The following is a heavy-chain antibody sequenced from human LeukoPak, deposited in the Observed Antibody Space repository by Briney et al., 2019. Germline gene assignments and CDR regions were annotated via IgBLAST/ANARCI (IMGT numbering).Heavy chain of an antibody. CDR1: GFTFSNYW. CDR2: IHQHGNEK. D-gene: IGHD2-8*01. J-gene: IGHJ4*02. Sequence: GGSLRLSCAASGFTFSNYWMSWVRQAPGRGLEWVASIHQHGNEKYFVDSVRGRFTISRDNAKNSLYLQMSSLRAEDTAVYYCATLNGPLFEFWGQGTLVTVSS. V-gene: IGHV3-7*01. CDR3: ATLNGPLFEF.